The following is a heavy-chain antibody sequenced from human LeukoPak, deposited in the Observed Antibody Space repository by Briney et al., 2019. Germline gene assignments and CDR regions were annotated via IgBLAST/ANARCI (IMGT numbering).Heavy chain of an antibody. D-gene: IGHD2-15*01. CDR2: ITSSSTSI. Sequence: PGGSLRLSCAASGFSFSPYSMTWVRQTPGKGLEWVSTITSSSTSIYYSDSLKGRFTVSGDDAKNSLYLQMSSLGAEDTAVYYCARDGPGWSRNYWGQGTLVTVSS. CDR1: GFSFSPYS. CDR3: ARDGPGWSRNY. V-gene: IGHV3-21*01. J-gene: IGHJ4*02.